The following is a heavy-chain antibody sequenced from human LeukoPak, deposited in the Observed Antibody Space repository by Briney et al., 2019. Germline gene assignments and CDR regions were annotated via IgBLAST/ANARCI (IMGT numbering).Heavy chain of an antibody. J-gene: IGHJ4*02. D-gene: IGHD6-13*01. CDR2: ISGSGGST. CDR3: VREDIGEIAAAKSHFDY. Sequence: GGSLRLSCAASGFTFSSYAMSWVRQAPGKGLEWVSAISGSGGSTYYADSVKGRFTISRDNAQNSLYLQMNSLRAEDTAVYYCVREDIGEIAAAKSHFDYWGQGTLVTVSS. CDR1: GFTFSSYA. V-gene: IGHV3-23*01.